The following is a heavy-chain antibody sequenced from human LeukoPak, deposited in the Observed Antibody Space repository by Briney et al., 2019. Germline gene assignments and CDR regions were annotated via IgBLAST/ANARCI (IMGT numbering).Heavy chain of an antibody. CDR3: ARDCIGCHGFDY. J-gene: IGHJ4*02. CDR1: GYTFTNYG. CDR2: VSAYGDNT. D-gene: IGHD2-15*01. Sequence: ASVKVSCKTSGYTFTNYGIAWVLQAPGQGLEWMGWVSAYGDNTNYVQKIQGRVTMTTDTSTSTAYMELRSLRSDDTAVYYCARDCIGCHGFDYWGQGTLVTVSS. V-gene: IGHV1-18*01.